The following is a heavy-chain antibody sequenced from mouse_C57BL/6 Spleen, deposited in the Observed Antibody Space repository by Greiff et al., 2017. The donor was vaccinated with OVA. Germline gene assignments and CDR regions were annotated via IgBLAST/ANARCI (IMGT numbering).Heavy chain of an antibody. D-gene: IGHD2-14*01. V-gene: IGHV5-6*01. CDR2: ISSGGSYT. J-gene: IGHJ1*03. Sequence: EVNVVESGGDLVKPGGSLKLSCAASGFTFSSYGMSWVRQTPDKRLEGVATISSGGSYTYYPDSVKGRFTISRDNAKNTLYLQMSSLKSEDTAMYYCARQGGNWYFDVWGTGTTVTVSS. CDR3: ARQGGNWYFDV. CDR1: GFTFSSYG.